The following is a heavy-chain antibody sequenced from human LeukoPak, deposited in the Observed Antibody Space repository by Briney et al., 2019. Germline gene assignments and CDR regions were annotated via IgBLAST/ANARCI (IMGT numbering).Heavy chain of an antibody. V-gene: IGHV3-21*01. CDR3: ARDRLSPHLYYYDSSGLNY. CDR2: ISSSSSYI. CDR1: GFTFSSYS. J-gene: IGHJ4*02. Sequence: GGSLRLSCAASGFTFSSYSMNWARQAPGKGLEWVSSISSSSSYIYYADSVKGRFTISRDNAKNSLYLQMNSLRAEDTAVYYCARDRLSPHLYYYDSSGLNYWGQGTLVTVSS. D-gene: IGHD3-22*01.